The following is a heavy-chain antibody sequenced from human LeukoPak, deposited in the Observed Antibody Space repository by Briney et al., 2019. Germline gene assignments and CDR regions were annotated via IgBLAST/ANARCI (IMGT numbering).Heavy chain of an antibody. CDR1: GFTFSSSA. J-gene: IGHJ4*02. CDR3: GNDILPDY. CDR2: ISASGVST. Sequence: PGGSLRLSCAASGFTFSSSAMTWVRQAPGKGLEWVSLISASGVSTYYADSVKGRFTISRDNSNTTLYLQMGSLRAGDTAVYFCGNDILPDYWGQGTLVTVSS. V-gene: IGHV3-23*01.